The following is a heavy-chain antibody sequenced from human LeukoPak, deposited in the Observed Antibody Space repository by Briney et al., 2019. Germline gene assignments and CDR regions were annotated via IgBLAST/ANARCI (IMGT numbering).Heavy chain of an antibody. J-gene: IGHJ4*02. CDR3: ARVEAAAGRDY. Sequence: ASVNVSCKASGYTFTSYGISWVRQAPGQRLEWMGWISAYNGNTNYAQKLQGRVTMTTDTSTSTAYMELRSLRSDDTAVYYCARVEAAAGRDYWGQGTLVTVSS. CDR1: GYTFTSYG. CDR2: ISAYNGNT. V-gene: IGHV1-18*01. D-gene: IGHD6-13*01.